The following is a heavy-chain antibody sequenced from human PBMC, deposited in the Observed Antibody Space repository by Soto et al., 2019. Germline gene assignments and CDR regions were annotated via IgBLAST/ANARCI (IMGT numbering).Heavy chain of an antibody. CDR3: AREGFARRGPSFTYYYYGLDV. Sequence: EVQLVESGGGLVKPGGSLRLSCEASGFTFSSYMISWVRQAPGRGLEWVSSISGSSGYIYYADSVKGRFTISRDNAKNHLSTQINSLRVEDTAVYHCAREGFARRGPSFTYYYYGLDVWGQGTTVTVSS. CDR2: ISGSSGYI. V-gene: IGHV3-21*01. J-gene: IGHJ6*02. CDR1: GFTFSSYM. D-gene: IGHD3-3*01.